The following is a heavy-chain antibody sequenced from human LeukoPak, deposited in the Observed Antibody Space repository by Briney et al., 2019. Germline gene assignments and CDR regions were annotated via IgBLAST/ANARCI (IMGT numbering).Heavy chain of an antibody. J-gene: IGHJ5*02. CDR1: GGSISSGDYY. CDR2: IYYSGST. CDR3: ASAYYYDSSGYYYSINWFDP. Sequence: SETLSLTCTVSGGSISSGDYYWSWIRQPPGKGLEWIGYIYYSGSTYYNPPLKSRVTISVDTSKNQFSLKLSSVTAADTAVYYCASAYYYDSSGYYYSINWFDPWGQGTLVTVSS. D-gene: IGHD3-22*01. V-gene: IGHV4-30-4*01.